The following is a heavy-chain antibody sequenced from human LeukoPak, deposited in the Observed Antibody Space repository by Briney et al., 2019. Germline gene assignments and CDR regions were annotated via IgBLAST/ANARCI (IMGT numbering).Heavy chain of an antibody. CDR2: ISGSGGST. V-gene: IGHV3-23*01. J-gene: IGHJ4*02. CDR3: AKGYYDYVWGSYYFDY. D-gene: IGHD3-16*01. CDR1: GFTFSSYA. Sequence: KPGGSLRLSCAASGFTFSSYAMSWVRQATGKGLEWVSAISGSGGSTYYADSVKGRFTISRDNSRDTLYLQMNSLRAEDTAVYYCAKGYYDYVWGSYYFDYWGQGTLVTVSS.